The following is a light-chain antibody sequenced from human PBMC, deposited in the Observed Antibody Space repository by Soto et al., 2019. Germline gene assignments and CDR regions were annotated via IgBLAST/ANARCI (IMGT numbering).Light chain of an antibody. CDR1: QSVNRN. CDR3: QQYGSSPPIT. J-gene: IGKJ5*01. CDR2: GPS. V-gene: IGKV3-15*01. Sequence: EIVMTQSPATLSVSPGERASLSCRASQSVNRNLAWYQQKPGQAPRLLIFGPSTRATGVPGRFSGSGSGTEFTLTISRLEPEDFAVYYCQQYGSSPPITFGQGTRLEIK.